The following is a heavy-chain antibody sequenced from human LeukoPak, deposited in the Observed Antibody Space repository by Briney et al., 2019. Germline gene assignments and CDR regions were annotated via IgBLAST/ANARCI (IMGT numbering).Heavy chain of an antibody. V-gene: IGHV4-4*07. CDR3: ARDPSTTGRWGFDY. Sequence: SETLSLTCTVSGGSISSYYWSWIRQPAGKGLEWIGRIYTSGSTNYNPPLKSRVTMSVDTSKNQFSLKLSSVIAADTAVYYCARDPSTTGRWGFDYWGQGTLVTVSS. J-gene: IGHJ4*02. CDR2: IYTSGST. CDR1: GGSISSYY. D-gene: IGHD3-16*01.